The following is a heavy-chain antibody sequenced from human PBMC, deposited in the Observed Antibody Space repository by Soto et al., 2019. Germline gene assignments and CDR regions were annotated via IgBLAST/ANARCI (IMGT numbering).Heavy chain of an antibody. CDR2: IYHSGST. CDR1: GGSISSGGYS. Sequence: QLQLQESGSGLVKPSQTLSLTCAVSGGSISSGGYSWSWIRQPPGKGLEWIGYIYHSGSTYYNPSLKGRVTLAVDRSKNQFSLKLSSVAAADTAVYYCAAGGGLPRYYWGQGTLVTVSS. CDR3: AAGGGLPRYY. V-gene: IGHV4-30-2*01. D-gene: IGHD5-12*01. J-gene: IGHJ4*02.